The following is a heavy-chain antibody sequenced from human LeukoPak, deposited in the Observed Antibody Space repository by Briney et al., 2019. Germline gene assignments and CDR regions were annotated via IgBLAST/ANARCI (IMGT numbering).Heavy chain of an antibody. Sequence: ASVKVSCKASGYTFTNYCIHWVRQAPGQGLEWMGIINPTGDSTTYAQKFQGRVTMTRDTSTNTVYMELSSLRSDDTAVYYCARHPSPQLHHFDYWGQGTLVTVSS. CDR3: ARHPSPQLHHFDY. CDR1: GYTFTNYC. D-gene: IGHD2-2*01. V-gene: IGHV1-46*01. CDR2: INPTGDST. J-gene: IGHJ4*02.